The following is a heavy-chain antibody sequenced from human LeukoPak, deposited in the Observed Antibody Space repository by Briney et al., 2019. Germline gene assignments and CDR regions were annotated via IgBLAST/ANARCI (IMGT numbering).Heavy chain of an antibody. CDR2: MWYDGSNK. J-gene: IGHJ4*02. V-gene: IGHV3-33*01. Sequence: GGSLRLSCAASGFTFSSYGMHWVRQAPGKGLEWVAVMWYDGSNKYYADSVKGRFTISRDNSKNTLYLQMNSLRAEDTAVYYCAREESSSGWYSFDYWGQGTLVTVSS. CDR1: GFTFSSYG. CDR3: AREESSSGWYSFDY. D-gene: IGHD6-19*01.